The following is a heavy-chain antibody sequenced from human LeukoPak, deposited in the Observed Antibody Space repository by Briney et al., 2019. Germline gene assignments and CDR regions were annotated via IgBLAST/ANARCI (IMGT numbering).Heavy chain of an antibody. D-gene: IGHD1-26*01. CDR3: ARHSGSYYSYYYYYMDV. CDR1: GYSFTSYW. V-gene: IGHV5-51*01. J-gene: IGHJ6*03. Sequence: GESLKISCKGSGYSFTSYWIGWVRQMPGKGLERMGIIYPGDSDTRYSPSFQGQVTISADKSISTAYLQWSSLKASDTAMYYCARHSGSYYSYYYYYMDVWGKGTTVTVSS. CDR2: IYPGDSDT.